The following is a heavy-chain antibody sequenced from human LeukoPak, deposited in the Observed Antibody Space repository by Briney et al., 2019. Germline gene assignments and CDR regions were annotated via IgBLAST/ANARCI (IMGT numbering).Heavy chain of an antibody. CDR2: ISSSSSYI. J-gene: IGHJ5*02. D-gene: IGHD3-22*01. Sequence: GGSLRLSCAASGFTFRSYGMSWVRQAPGKGLEWVSSISSSSSYIYYADSVKGRFTISRDNAKNSLYLQMNSLRAEDTAVYYCAREIYYYDSSGENNWFDPWGQGTLVTVSS. CDR3: AREIYYYDSSGENNWFDP. V-gene: IGHV3-21*01. CDR1: GFTFRSYG.